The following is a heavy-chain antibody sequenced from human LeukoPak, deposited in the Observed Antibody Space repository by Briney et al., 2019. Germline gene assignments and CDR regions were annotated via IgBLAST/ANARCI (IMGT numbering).Heavy chain of an antibody. CDR2: ISSSSYI. Sequence: GGSLRLSCAASGFTFSSYSMNWVRQAPGKGLEWVSSISSSSYIYYADSVKGRFTISRDNAKNSLYLQMNSLRAEDTAVYYCARDPGLGAVAGTLWGQGTLVTVSS. J-gene: IGHJ1*01. CDR1: GFTFSSYS. CDR3: ARDPGLGAVAGTL. V-gene: IGHV3-21*01. D-gene: IGHD6-19*01.